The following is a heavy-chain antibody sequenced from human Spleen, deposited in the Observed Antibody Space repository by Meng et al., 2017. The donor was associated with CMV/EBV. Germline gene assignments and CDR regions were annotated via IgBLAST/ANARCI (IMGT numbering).Heavy chain of an antibody. V-gene: IGHV3-23*01. D-gene: IGHD1-26*01. CDR3: AKDSLGATARIFFY. Sequence: ASGLTFSSYAMSWVRQAPGKGLEWVSAISGSGGRTYYADSVKGRFTISRDNSRNTLYLQMNSLRAEDTAVYYCAKDSLGATARIFFYWGQGTLVTVSS. J-gene: IGHJ4*02. CDR1: GLTFSSYA. CDR2: ISGSGGRT.